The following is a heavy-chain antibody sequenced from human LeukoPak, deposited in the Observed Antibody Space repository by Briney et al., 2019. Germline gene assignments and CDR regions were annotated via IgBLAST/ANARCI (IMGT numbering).Heavy chain of an antibody. CDR1: GGSFSGYY. V-gene: IGHV4-34*01. CDR3: ARDHIAAAGRLFDP. J-gene: IGHJ5*02. CDR2: INHSGST. Sequence: SETLSLTCAVYGGSFSGYYWSWIRQPPGKGLEWIGEINHSGSTNYNPSLKSRVTISVDTSKNQFSLKLSSVTAADTAVYYCARDHIAAAGRLFDPWGQGTLVTVSS. D-gene: IGHD6-13*01.